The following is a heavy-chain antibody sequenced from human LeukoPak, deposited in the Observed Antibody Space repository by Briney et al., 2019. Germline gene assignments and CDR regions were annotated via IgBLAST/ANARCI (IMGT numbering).Heavy chain of an antibody. J-gene: IGHJ4*02. CDR2: TSASGSAI. Sequence: GGSLRLSCTASGFPLSSYSMNWIRQAPGKGLEWISYTSASGSAIYYVDSVKGRVTVSRDNARNSLFLQMDSPRAEDTAVYYCVRVKGSYFDYWGPGTLVTVSS. D-gene: IGHD2-15*01. CDR3: VRVKGSYFDY. CDR1: GFPLSSYS. V-gene: IGHV3-48*01.